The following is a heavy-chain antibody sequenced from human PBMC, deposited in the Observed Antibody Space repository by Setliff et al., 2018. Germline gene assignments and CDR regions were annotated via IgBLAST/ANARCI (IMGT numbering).Heavy chain of an antibody. CDR2: INPNSGGT. Sequence: RASVKVSCKASGYTFTGYYMHWVRQAPGQGLEWMGWINPNSGGTNYAQKFQGWVTMTRDTSISTAYMELSRLRSDDTAVYYCARDGLGAGRLWGGSGWFDPWGQGTLVTVSS. CDR3: ARDGLGAGRLWGGSGWFDP. D-gene: IGHD1-1*01. CDR1: GYTFTGYY. J-gene: IGHJ5*02. V-gene: IGHV1-2*04.